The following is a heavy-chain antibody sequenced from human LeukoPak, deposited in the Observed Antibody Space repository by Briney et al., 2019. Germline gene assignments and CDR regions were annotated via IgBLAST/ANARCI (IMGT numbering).Heavy chain of an antibody. J-gene: IGHJ4*02. CDR3: ARETGYCSSTSCYRYFDY. CDR2: IYYSGST. CDR1: GGSLSSGSYY. V-gene: IGHV4-61*01. Sequence: SETLSLTCTVSGGSLSSGSYYWSWLRQPPGKGLEWIGYIYYSGSTNYNPSLKSRVTISVDTSKNQFSLKLSSVTAADTAVYYCARETGYCSSTSCYRYFDYWGQGTLVTVSS. D-gene: IGHD2-2*01.